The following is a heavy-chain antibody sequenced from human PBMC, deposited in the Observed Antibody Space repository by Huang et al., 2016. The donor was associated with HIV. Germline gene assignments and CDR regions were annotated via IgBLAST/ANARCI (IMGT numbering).Heavy chain of an antibody. Sequence: QLQLQESGPGQVKPSETLSLTCTVSGDFISSTNYYWGWIRQYPGKGLEWVGSVYQSGSTNYHPALKSRVTLSGDTSRNQFSLRLNSVTAADTAVYYCASQHIGAAATWFWGRGTQVAVSS. CDR2: VYQSGST. CDR1: GDFISSTNYY. V-gene: IGHV4-39*01. CDR3: ASQHIGAAATWF. J-gene: IGHJ4*02. D-gene: IGHD6-13*01.